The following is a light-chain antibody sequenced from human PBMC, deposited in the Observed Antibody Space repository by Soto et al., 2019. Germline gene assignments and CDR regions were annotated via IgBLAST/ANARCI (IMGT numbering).Light chain of an antibody. J-gene: IGKJ4*01. V-gene: IGKV3-15*01. CDR2: GAS. CDR1: QTVSSN. CDR3: QQYLNWLT. Sequence: EIVRTQSPATLSVSPGERATLSCRASQTVSSNLVWYQQKPGQAPRLLIYGASTRATGIPARFSGSGSGTEFTLSVRSLQSEDCAVYYCQQYLNWLTFGGGTKVDIK.